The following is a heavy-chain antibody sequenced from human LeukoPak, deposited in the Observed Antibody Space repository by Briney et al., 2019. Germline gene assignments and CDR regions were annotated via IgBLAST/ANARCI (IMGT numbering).Heavy chain of an antibody. CDR1: GGSISSSSYY. Sequence: SETLSLTCTVSGGSISSSSYYWGWIRQPPGKGLERNGSIYYSGSTYYNPSRKSRVTKTVDTSKNQFSLELSSVTSADTGVYFCARDDRRVGTTYDWGQGTLVTVSS. CDR3: ARDDRRVGTTYD. V-gene: IGHV4-39*07. D-gene: IGHD1-1*01. J-gene: IGHJ4*02. CDR2: IYYSGST.